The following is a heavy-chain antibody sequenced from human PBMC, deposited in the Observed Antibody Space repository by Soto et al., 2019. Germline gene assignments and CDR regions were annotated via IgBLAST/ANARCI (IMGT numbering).Heavy chain of an antibody. CDR1: GGTFSSYA. Sequence: SVKVSCKASGGTFSSYAISWVRQAPGQGLEWMGGIIPIFGTANYAQKFQGRVTITADESTSTAYMELSSLRSEDTAVYYCARYSSGWYGAFDIWGQGTMITVSS. D-gene: IGHD6-19*01. CDR3: ARYSSGWYGAFDI. J-gene: IGHJ3*02. V-gene: IGHV1-69*13. CDR2: IIPIFGTA.